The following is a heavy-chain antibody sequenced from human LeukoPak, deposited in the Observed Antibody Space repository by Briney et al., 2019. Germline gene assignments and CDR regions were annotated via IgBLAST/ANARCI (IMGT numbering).Heavy chain of an antibody. J-gene: IGHJ5*02. Sequence: GGSLRLSCAASGFTFSSYAMHWVRQAPGKGLEWVAVIPYDESNKNYADSVKGRFTISRDNSKNTLYLQMNSLRAEDTAVYYCARDSTTSGWFISWFDPWGQGTLVTVSS. V-gene: IGHV3-30-3*01. CDR3: ARDSTTSGWFISWFDP. CDR1: GFTFSSYA. D-gene: IGHD6-19*01. CDR2: IPYDESNK.